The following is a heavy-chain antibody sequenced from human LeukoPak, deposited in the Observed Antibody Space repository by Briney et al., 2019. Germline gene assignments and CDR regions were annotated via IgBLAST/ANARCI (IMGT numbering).Heavy chain of an antibody. V-gene: IGHV4-59*08. D-gene: IGHD3-3*01. CDR2: IYYSGST. CDR1: GGTISSYY. CDR3: ARMVTIFGVVIGGPYYYYYMDV. J-gene: IGHJ6*03. Sequence: SETLSLTCTVSGGTISSYYWRWIRQPPGKGLEWVGYIYYSGSTNYNPSLKSRGTISVDTSKNQFSLKLSSVTAADTAVYYCARMVTIFGVVIGGPYYYYYMDVWGKGTTVTVSS.